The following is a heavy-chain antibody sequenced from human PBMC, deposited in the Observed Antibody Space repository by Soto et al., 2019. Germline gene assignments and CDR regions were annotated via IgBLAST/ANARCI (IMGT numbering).Heavy chain of an antibody. J-gene: IGHJ4*02. CDR1: GYTFTSYA. D-gene: IGHD2-2*02. Sequence: ASVKVSCKASGYTFTSYAMHWVRQAPGQRLEWMGWINAGNGNTKYSQKSQGRVTITRDTSASTAYMELSSLRSEDTAVYYCARGKLLLGYCSSTSCYTFDYWGQGTLVTVS. CDR2: INAGNGNT. CDR3: ARGKLLLGYCSSTSCYTFDY. V-gene: IGHV1-3*01.